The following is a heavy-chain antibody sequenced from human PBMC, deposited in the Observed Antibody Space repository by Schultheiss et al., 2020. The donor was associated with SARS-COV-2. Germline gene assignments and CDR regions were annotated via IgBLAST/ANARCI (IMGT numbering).Heavy chain of an antibody. CDR2: ISGSGGGT. J-gene: IGHJ4*02. Sequence: GSLRLSCAASGFTFSDYYMSWIRQAPGKGLEWVSAISGSGGGTYYADSVKGRFTISRDNSKDTLYLQMNSLRAEDTAVYYCTSTVTTKEFDYWGQGTLVTVSS. CDR3: TSTVTTKEFDY. CDR1: GFTFSDYY. D-gene: IGHD4-11*01. V-gene: IGHV3-23*01.